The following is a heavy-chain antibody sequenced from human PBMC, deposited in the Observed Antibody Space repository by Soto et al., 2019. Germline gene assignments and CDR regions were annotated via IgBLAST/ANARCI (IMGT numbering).Heavy chain of an antibody. Sequence: SETLSLTCTVSGASISSSYWSWIRQSPGKGLEWIGYVYYSGSTNYNPSLKSRVTISVDTSKNQFSLKLSSVTAADTDVYYCARGYYDTSGQSNTFDIWGQGTMVTVSS. D-gene: IGHD3-22*01. CDR3: ARGYYDTSGQSNTFDI. CDR2: VYYSGST. J-gene: IGHJ3*02. CDR1: GASISSSY. V-gene: IGHV4-59*01.